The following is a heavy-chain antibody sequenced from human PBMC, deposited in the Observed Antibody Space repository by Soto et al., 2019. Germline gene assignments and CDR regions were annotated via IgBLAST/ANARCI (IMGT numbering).Heavy chain of an antibody. D-gene: IGHD2-2*01. CDR1: GGSISSYY. V-gene: IGHV4-59*01. J-gene: IGHJ6*03. CDR2: IYYSGST. Sequence: SETLSLTCTVSGGSISSYYWSWIRQPPGKGLEWIGYIYYSGSTNYNPSLKSRVTISVDTSKNQFSLELSSVTAADTAVYYCARDNVVVPAANGNGGYYYYYMDVWGKGTTVTVSS. CDR3: ARDNVVVPAANGNGGYYYYYMDV.